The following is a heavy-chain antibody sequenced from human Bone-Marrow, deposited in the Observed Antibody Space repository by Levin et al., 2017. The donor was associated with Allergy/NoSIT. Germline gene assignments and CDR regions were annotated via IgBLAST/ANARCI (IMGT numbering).Heavy chain of an antibody. V-gene: IGHV3-33*01. CDR2: IWFDGSDK. D-gene: IGHD2-15*01. Sequence: LSLTCAASGFPFSTYGMHWVRQAPGKGLEWVAVIWFDGSDKYYVDSVKGRFTISRDNSKNTLYLQMNSLRTEDTAVYYCARDGGGHCSGGDCPGYFDYWGQGTLVTVSS. J-gene: IGHJ4*02. CDR3: ARDGGGHCSGGDCPGYFDY. CDR1: GFPFSTYG.